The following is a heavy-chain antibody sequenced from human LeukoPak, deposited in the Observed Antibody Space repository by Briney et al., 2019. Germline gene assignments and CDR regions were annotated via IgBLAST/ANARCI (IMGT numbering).Heavy chain of an antibody. CDR1: GDSISSRSYY. V-gene: IGHV4-39*07. Sequence: SETLSLTCTVSGDSISSRSYYWGWIRQPPGKGLEWIGTIFYRGSTYYNLSLKSRVTISADTSKNQFSLKLSSVTAADTAVYYCARVRLRYCSSTSCDEAYYFDYWGQGTLVTVSS. D-gene: IGHD2-2*01. CDR3: ARVRLRYCSSTSCDEAYYFDY. J-gene: IGHJ4*02. CDR2: IFYRGST.